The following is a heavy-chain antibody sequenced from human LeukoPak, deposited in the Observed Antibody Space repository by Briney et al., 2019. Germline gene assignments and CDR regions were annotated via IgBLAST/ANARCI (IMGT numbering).Heavy chain of an antibody. V-gene: IGHV1-2*02. CDR1: GYTFTGYY. Sequence: ASVKVSCKASGYTFTGYYMHWVRQAPGQGLEWMGWINPNSGGTNYAQKFQGRVTMTRDTSISTGYMELSRLRSDDTAVYYCAKLWADIVVVPADDYWGQGTLVTVSS. D-gene: IGHD2-2*01. J-gene: IGHJ4*02. CDR2: INPNSGGT. CDR3: AKLWADIVVVPADDY.